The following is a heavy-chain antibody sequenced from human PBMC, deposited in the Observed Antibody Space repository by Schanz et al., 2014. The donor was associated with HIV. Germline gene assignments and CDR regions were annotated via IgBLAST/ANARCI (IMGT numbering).Heavy chain of an antibody. CDR3: AKTSYGWYFDY. D-gene: IGHD6-19*01. CDR2: ISGSGIST. CDR1: GFTFSSYA. V-gene: IGHV3-23*01. J-gene: IGHJ4*02. Sequence: EVQLLESGGGLVQPGGSLRLSCAASGFTFSSYAMSWVRQAPGKGLEWVSVISGSGISTYYADSVKGRFTISRDNSKNTLYLQMNSLRAEDTAIYYCAKTSYGWYFDYWGQGTLVTVSS.